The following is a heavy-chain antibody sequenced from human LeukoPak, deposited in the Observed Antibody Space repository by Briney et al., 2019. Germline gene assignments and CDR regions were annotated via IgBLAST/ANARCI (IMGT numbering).Heavy chain of an antibody. CDR1: GGSFSGYY. J-gene: IGHJ5*02. V-gene: IGHV4-34*01. Sequence: SETLSLTCAVYGGSFSGYYWSWIRQPPGKGLEWIGEINHSGSTNYNPSLKSRVTMSVDTSKNQFSLKLSSVTAADTAVYYCARDGFGELSAWGQGTLVTVSS. D-gene: IGHD3-10*01. CDR3: ARDGFGELSA. CDR2: INHSGST.